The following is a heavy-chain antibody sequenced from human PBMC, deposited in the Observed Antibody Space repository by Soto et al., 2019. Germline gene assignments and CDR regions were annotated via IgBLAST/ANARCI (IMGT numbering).Heavy chain of an antibody. CDR2: MSHSGGT. CDR1: GGFVSSGSYY. J-gene: IGHJ3*02. Sequence: QVQLQQWGAGLLKPSETLSLTCAVYGGFVSSGSYYWSWIRQPPGKGLEWIGEMSHSGGTHFNPNLKRRVTRSGDTSNQQFSLKMRSVAAAATALYYCARVERGTATTVVDAFDIWGPGTMVTVSS. CDR3: ARVERGTATTVVDAFDI. D-gene: IGHD1-1*01. V-gene: IGHV4-34*01.